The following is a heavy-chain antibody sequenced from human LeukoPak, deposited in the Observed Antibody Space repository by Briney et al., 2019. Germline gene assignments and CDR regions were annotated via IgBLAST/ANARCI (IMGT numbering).Heavy chain of an antibody. Sequence: PGGSVRLSCAASGFTFSSYSMNWVRQAPGKGLEWVSSISSSSSYIYYADSVKGRFTISRDNAKNSLYLQMNSLRAEDTAVYYCARDRVLNWFDPWGQGNPVALSS. D-gene: IGHD2/OR15-2a*01. V-gene: IGHV3-21*01. CDR1: GFTFSSYS. J-gene: IGHJ5*02. CDR3: ARDRVLNWFDP. CDR2: ISSSSSYI.